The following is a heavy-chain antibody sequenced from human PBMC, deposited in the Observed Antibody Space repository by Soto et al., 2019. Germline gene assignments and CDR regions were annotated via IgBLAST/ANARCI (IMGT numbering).Heavy chain of an antibody. CDR1: GYTFTSYA. V-gene: IGHV1-3*01. CDR3: ARDLTGSPKSYYYYGMDV. D-gene: IGHD3-9*01. J-gene: IGHJ6*02. Sequence: ASVKVSCKASGYTFTSYAMHWVRQAPGQRLEWMGWINAGNGNTKYSQKFQGRVTITTDESTSTAYMELSSLRSEDTAVYYCARDLTGSPKSYYYYGMDVWGQGTTVTVSS. CDR2: INAGNGNT.